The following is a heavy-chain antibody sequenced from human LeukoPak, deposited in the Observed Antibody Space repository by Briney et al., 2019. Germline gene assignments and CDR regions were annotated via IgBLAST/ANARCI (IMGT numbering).Heavy chain of an antibody. V-gene: IGHV1-69*06. J-gene: IGHJ6*03. CDR1: VGTFSIYA. D-gene: IGHD2-8*01. Sequence: GASVKVSCKASVGTFSIYAISWVRQAPGQGREWVGGSIPNFGTANYAQKFQGRVTITADKSTSTAYMELSSLRSEDTAVYYCATSPPGDGVYMDVWGKGTTVTVSS. CDR2: SIPNFGTA. CDR3: ATSPPGDGVYMDV.